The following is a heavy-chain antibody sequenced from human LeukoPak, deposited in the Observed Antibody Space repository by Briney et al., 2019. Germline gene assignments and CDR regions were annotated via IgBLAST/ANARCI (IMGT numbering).Heavy chain of an antibody. Sequence: GGSLRLSCAPCGLTFNSFAMAGVRQPPGKGLEWVSSISGGGRSTFYADSVKGRFTISRDSSKNTLSLQMNSLRAEDTALYYCAPGLAVVAAKSPNWFDPWGQGTLVTVSS. D-gene: IGHD2-15*01. CDR2: ISGGGRST. V-gene: IGHV3-23*01. J-gene: IGHJ5*02. CDR1: GLTFNSFA. CDR3: APGLAVVAAKSPNWFDP.